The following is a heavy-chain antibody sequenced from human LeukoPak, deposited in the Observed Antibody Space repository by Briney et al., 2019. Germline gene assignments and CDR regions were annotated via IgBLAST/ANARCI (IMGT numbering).Heavy chain of an antibody. CDR1: GVSISSGDYY. J-gene: IGHJ5*02. CDR2: TYYSGST. CDR3: ARPYYYDSRIDP. V-gene: IGHV4-30-4*01. Sequence: PSETLSLTCTVSGVSISSGDYYWSWIRLPPGKGLEWIGYTYYSGSTYYNPSLKSRVTISVDTSKNQFSLKLSSVTAADTAVYYCARPYYYDSRIDPWGQGTRVTVSS. D-gene: IGHD3-22*01.